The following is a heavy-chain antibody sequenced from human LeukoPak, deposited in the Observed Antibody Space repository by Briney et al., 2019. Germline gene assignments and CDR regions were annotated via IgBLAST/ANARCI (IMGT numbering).Heavy chain of an antibody. CDR3: AKGFDI. CDR1: GLTVSSNC. Sequence: PGGSLRLSCAASGLTVSSNCMSWVRQAPGKGLEWVSYISSSSSYIYYADSVKGRFTISRDNAKNSLYLQMNSLRAEDTAVYYCAKGFDIWGQGTMVTVSS. V-gene: IGHV3-21*05. J-gene: IGHJ3*02. CDR2: ISSSSSYI.